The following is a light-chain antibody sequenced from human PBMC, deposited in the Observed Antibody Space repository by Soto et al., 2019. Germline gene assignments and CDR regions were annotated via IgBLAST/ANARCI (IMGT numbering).Light chain of an antibody. Sequence: DIQLTQSPSFLSASVGDRVTITCRASQGIGSFLAWYQQKPGKAPRLLIYSASTLQSGVSLRFSGSGSGTEFTLTISSMQSEHFATYYCQQFNSYPPTFGQGTKVDIK. CDR3: QQFNSYPPT. J-gene: IGKJ1*01. CDR1: QGIGSF. CDR2: SAS. V-gene: IGKV1-9*01.